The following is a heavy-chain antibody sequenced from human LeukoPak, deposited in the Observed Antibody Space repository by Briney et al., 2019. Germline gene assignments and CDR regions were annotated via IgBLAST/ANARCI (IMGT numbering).Heavy chain of an antibody. CDR1: RGSVSSSTYY. Sequence: SETLSFTCTVSRGSVSSSTYYWSWVRQPPGKGLEWIASIYYTGSTHYNPSLKSRVTISLDMSKNEFFLTMTSVTAADTAVYFCTAEKNGSPHYWGQGTQVTVSS. V-gene: IGHV4-39*07. D-gene: IGHD2-8*01. CDR3: TAEKNGSPHY. J-gene: IGHJ4*02. CDR2: IYYTGST.